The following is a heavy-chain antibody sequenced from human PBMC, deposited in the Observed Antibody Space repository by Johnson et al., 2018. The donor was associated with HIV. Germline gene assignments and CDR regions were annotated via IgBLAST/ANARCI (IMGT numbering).Heavy chain of an antibody. J-gene: IGHJ3*02. CDR2: IQFDGSHK. CDR1: GFTFSNYG. Sequence: QVQLVESGGGVVQPGGSLRLSCKASGFTFSNYGIHWVRQAPGKGLEWVTFIQFDGSHKYSADFVKGRFTISRDNSKNTLYLQMNSLRPEDTAVYYCARGVVGVLSNALDIWGQGTMVTVSS. CDR3: ARGVVGVLSNALDI. D-gene: IGHD3-16*01. V-gene: IGHV3-30*02.